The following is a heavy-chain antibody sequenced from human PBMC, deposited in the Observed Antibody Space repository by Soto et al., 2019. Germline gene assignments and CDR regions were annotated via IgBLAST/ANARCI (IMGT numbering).Heavy chain of an antibody. D-gene: IGHD3-3*02. CDR3: AKEISSMWFPLDS. CDR2: ISAGST. J-gene: IGHJ4*02. CDR1: GFTFNNYA. V-gene: IGHV3-23*01. Sequence: GGSLRLSCAASGFTFNNYAMSWVRQAPGKGLEWVSSISAGSTYYADSVKGRFIISRDTSKNTLYLQMNSLRAEDTAVYYCAKEISSMWFPLDSWGQGTLVTVSS.